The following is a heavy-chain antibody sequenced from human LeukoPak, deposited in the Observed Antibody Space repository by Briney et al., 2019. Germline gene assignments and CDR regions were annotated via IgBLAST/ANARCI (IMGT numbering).Heavy chain of an antibody. CDR3: ARLYYYGSGSYYYYFDY. CDR2: IYYSGST. CDR1: GGSISSGGYY. D-gene: IGHD3-10*01. Sequence: SETLSLTCTVSGGSISSGGYYWSWIRQHPGKGLEWIGYIYYSGSTYYNPSLKSRVTISVDTSKNQFSLKLSSVTAADTAVYYCARLYYYGSGSYYYYFDYWGQGTLVTLSS. V-gene: IGHV4-31*03. J-gene: IGHJ4*02.